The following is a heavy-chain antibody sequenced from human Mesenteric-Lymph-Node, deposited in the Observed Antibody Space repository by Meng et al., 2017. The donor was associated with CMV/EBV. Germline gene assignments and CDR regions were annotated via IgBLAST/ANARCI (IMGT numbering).Heavy chain of an antibody. CDR1: SYA. CDR2: ISYDETSK. V-gene: IGHV3-30*04. J-gene: IGHJ5*02. D-gene: IGHD3-3*01. Sequence: SYARHWVRQAPGKGLEWVAGISYDETSKHYADSVKGRFTISRDNSKNTVYLQMNSLKGEDTATYYCARKQPTDYGYRSGYFRGWFDPWGQGTLVTVSS. CDR3: ARKQPTDYGYRSGYFRGWFDP.